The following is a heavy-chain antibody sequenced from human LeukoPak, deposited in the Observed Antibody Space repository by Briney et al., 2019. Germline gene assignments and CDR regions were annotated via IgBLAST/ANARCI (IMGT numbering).Heavy chain of an antibody. J-gene: IGHJ4*02. CDR2: INSDGSLT. D-gene: IGHD3-3*01. CDR1: GFTFSSYW. V-gene: IGHV3-74*01. CDR3: ARVGTFYDLWSGPDY. Sequence: GGSLRLSCAASGFTFSSYWMHWVRQVPGKELVWVSCINSDGSLTNYVDSVKGRFTISRDNSKNTLYLQMNSLRAEDTAVYYCARVGTFYDLWSGPDYWGQGTLVTVSS.